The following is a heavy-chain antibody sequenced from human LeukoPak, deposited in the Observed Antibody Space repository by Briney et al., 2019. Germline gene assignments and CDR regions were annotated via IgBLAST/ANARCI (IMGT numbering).Heavy chain of an antibody. CDR2: IGGGTI. Sequence: GGSLRLSCAASGFTHSNYEMNWVRQAPGKGLECVSYIGGGTIYYADSVKGRLTISRDNAKNSLYLQMNSLRVEDTAIYYCARMRELRVGGLGDYFFYGMDVWGQGTTVTVSS. D-gene: IGHD1-26*01. CDR1: GFTHSNYE. V-gene: IGHV3-48*03. J-gene: IGHJ6*02. CDR3: ARMRELRVGGLGDYFFYGMDV.